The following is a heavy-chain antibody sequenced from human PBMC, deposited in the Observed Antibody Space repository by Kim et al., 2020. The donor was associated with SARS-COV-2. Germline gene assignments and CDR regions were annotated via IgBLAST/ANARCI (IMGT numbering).Heavy chain of an antibody. CDR2: ISSSGSTK. J-gene: IGHJ5*02. CDR3: ARMWEEKWFDP. D-gene: IGHD1-26*01. Sequence: GGSLRLSCAASGFTFSSYEMNWVRQAPGKGLEWVAYISSSGSTKYYAESVKGRFTISRDNDKNSLYLQMNSLRAEDTAVDYCARMWEEKWFDPWGQG. CDR1: GFTFSSYE. V-gene: IGHV3-48*03.